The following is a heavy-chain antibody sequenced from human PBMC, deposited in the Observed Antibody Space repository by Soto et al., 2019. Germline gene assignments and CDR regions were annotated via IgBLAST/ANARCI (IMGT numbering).Heavy chain of an antibody. CDR1: GGTFSSYA. D-gene: IGHD3-22*01. J-gene: IGHJ4*02. V-gene: IGHV1-69*01. Sequence: QVQLVQSGAEVKKPGSSVKVSYKASGGTFSSYAISWVRQAPGQGLEWMGGIIPIFGTANYAQKFQGRVTITADESTSTAYMELSSLRSEDTAVYYCARSGYYDSSGYYPYFDYWGQGTLVTVSS. CDR2: IIPIFGTA. CDR3: ARSGYYDSSGYYPYFDY.